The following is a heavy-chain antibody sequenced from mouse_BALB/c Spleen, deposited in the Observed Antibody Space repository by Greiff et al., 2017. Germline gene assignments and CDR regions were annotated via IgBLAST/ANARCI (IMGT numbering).Heavy chain of an antibody. CDR2: INPNNGGT. Sequence: EVQLHHSGPELVKPGASVKISCQPSGYTFPEYTMHWVKQSHGKSLEWIGGINPNNGGTSYNQKFKGKATLTVDKSSSTAYMELRSLTSEDSAVYYCAPGTPYYFDYGGQGTTLTVAA. J-gene: IGHJ2*01. CDR3: APGTPYYFDY. V-gene: IGHV1-18*01. CDR1: GYTFPEYT. D-gene: IGHD4-1*01.